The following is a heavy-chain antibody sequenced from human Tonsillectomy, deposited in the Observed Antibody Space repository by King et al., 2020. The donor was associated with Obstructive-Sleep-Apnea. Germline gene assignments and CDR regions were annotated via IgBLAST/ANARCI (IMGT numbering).Heavy chain of an antibody. Sequence: VQLVESGGGLVQPGRSLRLSCTASGFTFGDYVMSWFRQAPGKGLEWVGFIRSKPYGGTTEYAASVKGRFTISRDDSKSIAYLQMNSLKTEDKAVYYCTRVSYCSSTSCYEPNRYYFDYWGQGTLVTVSS. CDR2: IRSKPYGGTT. V-gene: IGHV3-49*03. J-gene: IGHJ4*02. CDR3: TRVSYCSSTSCYEPNRYYFDY. CDR1: GFTFGDYV. D-gene: IGHD2-2*01.